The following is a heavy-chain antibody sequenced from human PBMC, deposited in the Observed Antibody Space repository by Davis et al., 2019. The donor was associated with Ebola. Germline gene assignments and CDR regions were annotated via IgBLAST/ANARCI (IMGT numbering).Heavy chain of an antibody. D-gene: IGHD6-19*01. CDR2: IYYSGTT. CDR1: AGAISTYY. V-gene: IGHV4-59*01. Sequence: SETLSLTCSLSAGAISTYYLSWIRQPPGKGREWIGYIYYSGTTKYHPSLASRVTISVDTSNNLFFLKLRSVSAADTAVYFCARESDSGPGYFDPWGQGALVTVSS. J-gene: IGHJ5*02. CDR3: ARESDSGPGYFDP.